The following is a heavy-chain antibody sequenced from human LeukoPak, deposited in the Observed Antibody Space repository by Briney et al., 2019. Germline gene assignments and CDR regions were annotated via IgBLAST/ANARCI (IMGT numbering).Heavy chain of an antibody. CDR3: ARDPLPSGDYGINY. Sequence: GGSLRLSCAASGFTFSSYAMHWVRQAPGKGLEWVAVISYDGSNKYYADSVKGRFTISRDNSKNTLYLQMNSLRAEDTAVYYCARDPLPSGDYGINYWGPGTLVTVSS. D-gene: IGHD3-16*01. CDR2: ISYDGSNK. J-gene: IGHJ4*02. CDR1: GFTFSSYA. V-gene: IGHV3-30-3*01.